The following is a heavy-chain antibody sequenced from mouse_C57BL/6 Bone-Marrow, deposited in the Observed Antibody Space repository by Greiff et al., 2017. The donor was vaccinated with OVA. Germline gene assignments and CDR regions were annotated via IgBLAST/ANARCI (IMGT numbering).Heavy chain of an antibody. CDR2: ISDGGSYT. V-gene: IGHV5-4*01. CDR1: GFTFSSYA. Sequence: EVQGVESGGGLVKPGGSLKLSCAASGFTFSSYAMSWVRQTPEKRLEWVATISDGGSYTYYPDNVKGRFTISRDNAKNNLYLQMSHLKSEDTAMYYCAREWGNWSFAYWGQGTLVTVSA. J-gene: IGHJ3*01. CDR3: AREWGNWSFAY. D-gene: IGHD2-1*01.